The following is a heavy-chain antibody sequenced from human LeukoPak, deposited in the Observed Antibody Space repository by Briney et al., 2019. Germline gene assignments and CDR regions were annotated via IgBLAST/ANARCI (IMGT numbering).Heavy chain of an antibody. J-gene: IGHJ5*02. CDR2: IYTSGST. CDR3: ARDLDYPPYNWFDP. D-gene: IGHD4-11*01. CDR1: GGSINSGNYY. Sequence: SETLSLTCTVSGGSINSGNYYWSWIRQPAGKGLEWIGRIYTSGSTNYHPSLKGRVTVSLDTSKNQFSLKLSSVTAADTAVYYCARDLDYPPYNWFDPWGQGTLVTVSS. V-gene: IGHV4-61*02.